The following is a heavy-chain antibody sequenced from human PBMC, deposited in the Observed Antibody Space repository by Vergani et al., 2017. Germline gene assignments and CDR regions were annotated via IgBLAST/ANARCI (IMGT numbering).Heavy chain of an antibody. J-gene: IGHJ4*02. V-gene: IGHV4-38-2*01. CDR1: GYSISSGYY. CDR3: ATLNTGMVPYYFDF. Sequence: QVQLQESGPGLVKPSETLSLTCAVSGYSISSGYYWAWIRQPPGKGLEWIGSIFRSGSTYYSPSLKSRVTISIDTSKNQFFLKFTSVTAADTAVYFCATLNTGMVPYYFDFWGQGILVTVSS. CDR2: IFRSGST. D-gene: IGHD5-18*01.